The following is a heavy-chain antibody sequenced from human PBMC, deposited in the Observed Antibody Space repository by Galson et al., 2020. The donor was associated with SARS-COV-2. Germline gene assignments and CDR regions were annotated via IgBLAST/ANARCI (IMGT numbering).Heavy chain of an antibody. D-gene: IGHD2-2*01. CDR1: GYTLTELS. J-gene: IGHJ5*02. V-gene: IGHV1-24*01. Sequence: ASVKVSCKVSGYTLTELSMHWVRQAPGKGLEWMGGFDPEAGETIYAQKFQGRVTMTEDTSTDTAYMELSSLRSEDTAVYYCATSAALRRESWFDPWGQGTLGTVAS. CDR2: FDPEAGET. CDR3: ATSAALRRESWFDP.